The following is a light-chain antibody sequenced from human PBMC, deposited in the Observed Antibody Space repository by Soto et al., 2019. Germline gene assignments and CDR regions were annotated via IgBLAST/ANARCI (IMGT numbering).Light chain of an antibody. J-gene: IGKJ1*01. Sequence: EIVLTQSPGTLSLSPGERATLSCRASQSVSSSYLAWYQQKPGQAPRLLIYGASSRATGIPDRFSGSGSGTDFTLTISRLEPEDLAVCYCQQYGSSPGTFGQGTKVEIK. CDR2: GAS. V-gene: IGKV3-20*01. CDR3: QQYGSSPGT. CDR1: QSVSSSY.